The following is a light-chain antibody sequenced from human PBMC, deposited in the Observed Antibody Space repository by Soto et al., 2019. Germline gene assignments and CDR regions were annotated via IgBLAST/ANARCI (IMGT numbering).Light chain of an antibody. CDR1: QSVSGDY. CDR3: HQYGSSPIT. V-gene: IGKV3-20*01. J-gene: IGKJ5*01. Sequence: EVVLTQSPGTLSLSPGERATLSCMASQSVSGDYLAWYQQIHGQPPRILIYSASLKPAGIPDRFSGSGSATDCTLTISRLEPEDFELFYCHQYGSSPITFGQGTRLEI. CDR2: SAS.